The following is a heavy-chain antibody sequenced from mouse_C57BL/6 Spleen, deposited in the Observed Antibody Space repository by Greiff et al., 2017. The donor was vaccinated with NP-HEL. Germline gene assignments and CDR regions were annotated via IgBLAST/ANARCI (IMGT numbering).Heavy chain of an antibody. CDR3: ARERIYYGNYEGYFDY. D-gene: IGHD2-1*01. CDR2: INYDGSST. Sequence: EVKLVESEGGLVQPGSSMKLSCTASGFTFSDYYMAWVRQVPEKGLEWVANINYDGSSTYYLDSLKSRFIISRDNAKNILYLQMSSLKSEDTATYYCARERIYYGNYEGYFDYWGQGTTLTVSS. J-gene: IGHJ2*01. V-gene: IGHV5-16*01. CDR1: GFTFSDYY.